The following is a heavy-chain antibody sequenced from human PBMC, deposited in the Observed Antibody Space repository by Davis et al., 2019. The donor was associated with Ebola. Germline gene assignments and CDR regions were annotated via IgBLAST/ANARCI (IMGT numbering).Heavy chain of an antibody. V-gene: IGHV4-34*01. Sequence: PSETLSLTCAVYGGSFSGYYWSWIRQPPGKGLEWIGEINHSGSTNYNPSLKSRVTISVDTSKNQFSLKLSSVTAADTAVYYCARGRAARDIDYWGQGTLVTVSS. D-gene: IGHD6-6*01. CDR1: GGSFSGYY. CDR2: INHSGST. J-gene: IGHJ4*02. CDR3: ARGRAARDIDY.